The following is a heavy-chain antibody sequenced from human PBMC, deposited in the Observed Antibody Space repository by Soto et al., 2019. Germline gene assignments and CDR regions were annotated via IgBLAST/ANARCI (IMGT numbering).Heavy chain of an antibody. CDR3: ANRSDYGDYFKY. Sequence: QITLKESGPTLVKPTQTLTLTCTFSGFSLSTTGVGVGWMRQPPGKALEWLAFIYWSGDVRYSPSLKSRLTITKDTTKNQVLLTRTNMDPEHNATYYCANRSDYGDYFKYWGQGTLVTVSS. V-gene: IGHV2-5*01. CDR2: IYWSGDV. J-gene: IGHJ4*02. CDR1: GFSLSTTGVG. D-gene: IGHD4-17*01.